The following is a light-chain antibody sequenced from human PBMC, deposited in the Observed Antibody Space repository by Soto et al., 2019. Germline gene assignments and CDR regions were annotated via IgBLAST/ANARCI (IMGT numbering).Light chain of an antibody. Sequence: EIVLTQSPGTLSLYPGERATLSCRASQSFSGSYMAWYQQKPGQAPRLLIYGASSRATGITDRFSGSGSGTDFTLTISRLEPEDFAVYYCQEYGTSRTFGQGTNVEIK. CDR3: QEYGTSRT. CDR2: GAS. J-gene: IGKJ1*01. V-gene: IGKV3-20*01. CDR1: QSFSGSY.